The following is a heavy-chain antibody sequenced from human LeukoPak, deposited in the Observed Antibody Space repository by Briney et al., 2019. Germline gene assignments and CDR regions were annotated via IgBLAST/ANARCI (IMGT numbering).Heavy chain of an antibody. Sequence: QSGGSLRLSCAASGFTFSSYGMHWVRQAPGKGLEWVAFIRYDGSNKYHADSVKGRFTISRDNSKNTMYLQMNSLRAEDTAVYYCARDPLSSSSFDLWGQGTLVTVSS. D-gene: IGHD6-13*01. CDR1: GFTFSSYG. CDR3: ARDPLSSSSFDL. V-gene: IGHV3-30*02. J-gene: IGHJ4*01. CDR2: IRYDGSNK.